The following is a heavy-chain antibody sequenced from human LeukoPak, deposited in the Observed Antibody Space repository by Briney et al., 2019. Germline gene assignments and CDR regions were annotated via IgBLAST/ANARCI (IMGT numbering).Heavy chain of an antibody. CDR2: IYTRGST. J-gene: IGHJ6*03. V-gene: IGHV4-4*07. CDR3: AREDSYYMDV. CDR1: GGSINNYY. Sequence: PSETLSLTCTVSGGSINNYYWSWIRQPAGKGLEWIGRIYTRGSTNYNPSLKSRVTISVDTSKNQFSLKLSSVTAADTAVYYCAREDSYYMDVWGKGATVTVSS.